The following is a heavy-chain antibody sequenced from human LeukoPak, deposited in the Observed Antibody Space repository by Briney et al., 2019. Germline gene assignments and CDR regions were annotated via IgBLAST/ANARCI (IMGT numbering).Heavy chain of an antibody. J-gene: IGHJ5*02. CDR1: GGSISSSSYY. CDR3: AREPGGGYGYWWYRNWFDP. Sequence: SETLSLTCTVSGGSISSSSYYWGWIRQPPGKGLEWIGEINHSGSTNYNPSLKSRVTISVDTSKNQFSLKLSSVTAADTAVYYCAREPGGGYGYWWYRNWFDPWGQGTLVTVSS. CDR2: INHSGST. V-gene: IGHV4-39*07. D-gene: IGHD5-18*01.